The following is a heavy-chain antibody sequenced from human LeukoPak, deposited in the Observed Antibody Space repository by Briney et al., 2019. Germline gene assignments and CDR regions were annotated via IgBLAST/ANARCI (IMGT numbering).Heavy chain of an antibody. CDR3: TRDGPRSSGYPDT. D-gene: IGHD3-22*01. Sequence: SETLSLTCTVSGGSISSYYWSWIRQPPGKGLEWIGYIYYSGSTYYNPSLKSRVTISVDTSKNQFSLRLNSVTAADTAVYYCTRDGPRSSGYPDTWGQGTLVTVSS. J-gene: IGHJ5*02. V-gene: IGHV4-59*06. CDR2: IYYSGST. CDR1: GGSISSYY.